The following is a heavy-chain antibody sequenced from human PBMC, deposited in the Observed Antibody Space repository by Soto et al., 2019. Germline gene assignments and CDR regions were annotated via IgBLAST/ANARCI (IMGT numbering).Heavy chain of an antibody. Sequence: QVQLVQSGAEVKKPGASVKVSCKASGYTFTSYAMHWVRQAPGQRLEWMGWINAGNGNTKYSQKFQGRVTITRDTSASTAYMELSSLKSEATAVYYCARGRAGDIVVVVAANGAFDIWGQGTMVTVSS. V-gene: IGHV1-3*01. CDR3: ARGRAGDIVVVVAANGAFDI. D-gene: IGHD2-15*01. CDR2: INAGNGNT. J-gene: IGHJ3*02. CDR1: GYTFTSYA.